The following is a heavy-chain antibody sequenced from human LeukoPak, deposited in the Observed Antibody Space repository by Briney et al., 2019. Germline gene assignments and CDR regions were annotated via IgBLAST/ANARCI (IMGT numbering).Heavy chain of an antibody. CDR1: GGSISSYY. D-gene: IGHD6-19*01. Sequence: SETLSLTCTVSGGSISSYYWSWIRQPPGKGLEWIGEINHSGSTNYNPSLKSRVTISVDTSKNQFSLKLSSVTAADTAVYYCARGRGSSGWYRASGWFDPWGQGTLVTVSS. J-gene: IGHJ5*02. CDR2: INHSGST. V-gene: IGHV4-34*01. CDR3: ARGRGSSGWYRASGWFDP.